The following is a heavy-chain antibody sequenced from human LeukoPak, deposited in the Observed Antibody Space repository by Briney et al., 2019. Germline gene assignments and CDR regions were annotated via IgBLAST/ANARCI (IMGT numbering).Heavy chain of an antibody. CDR1: GGSISNTDSY. D-gene: IGHD6-6*01. V-gene: IGHV4-39*07. CDR3: ARSLRAARPTDY. J-gene: IGHJ4*02. Sequence: PSETLSLTCTVSGGSISNTDSYWGWVRQPPEKGLEWIGHIYYIGTTLYNPSLKSRLTISVDTSNNQFSLKLSSVTAADTAVYYCARSLRAARPTDYWGQGTLVTVSS. CDR2: IYYIGTT.